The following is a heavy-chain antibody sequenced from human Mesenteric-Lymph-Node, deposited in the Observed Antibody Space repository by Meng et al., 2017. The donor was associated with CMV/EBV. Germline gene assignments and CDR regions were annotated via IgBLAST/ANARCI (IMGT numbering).Heavy chain of an antibody. J-gene: IGHJ4*02. V-gene: IGHV3-74*01. CDR3: ATSPSINRD. CDR1: GFTFSSFW. CDR2: INADVSRT. Sequence: GGSLRLSCAASGFTFSSFWMSWVRQAPGKGLVWVARINADVSRTIYADSVKGRFTISRDNAKSTLYLQMNSLRAEDTAVYYCATSPSINRDWGQGTLVTVSS. D-gene: IGHD2/OR15-2a*01.